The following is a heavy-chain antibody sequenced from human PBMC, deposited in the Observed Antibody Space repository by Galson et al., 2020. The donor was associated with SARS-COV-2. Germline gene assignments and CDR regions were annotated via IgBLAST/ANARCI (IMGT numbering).Heavy chain of an antibody. CDR2: IIPIFGTA. J-gene: IGHJ6*02. Sequence: LVKVSCKASGGTFSSYAISWVRQAPGQGLEWMGGIIPIFGTANYAQKFQGRVTITADESTSTAYMELSSLRSEDTAVYYCARSGYSYGSGLGYYYYGMDVWGQGTTVTVSS. D-gene: IGHD5-18*01. CDR1: GGTFSSYA. CDR3: ARSGYSYGSGLGYYYYGMDV. V-gene: IGHV1-69*13.